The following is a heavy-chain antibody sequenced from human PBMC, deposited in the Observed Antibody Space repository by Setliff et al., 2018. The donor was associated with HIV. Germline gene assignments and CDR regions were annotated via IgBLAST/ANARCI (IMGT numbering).Heavy chain of an antibody. D-gene: IGHD3-10*01. J-gene: IGHJ4*02. CDR2: IFHSGTT. Sequence: SETLSLTCAVSGGSVSGTNWWNWVRQPPGKGLEWIGEIFHSGTTYYNPSLKSRVTMSVDKSKNQLSLKLWSVTAADTAVYYCARDDTVVRGHIDYWGQGTLVTVSS. V-gene: IGHV4-4*02. CDR1: GGSVSGTNW. CDR3: ARDDTVVRGHIDY.